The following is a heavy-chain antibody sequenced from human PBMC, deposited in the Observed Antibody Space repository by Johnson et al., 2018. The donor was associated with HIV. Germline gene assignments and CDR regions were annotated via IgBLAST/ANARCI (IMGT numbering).Heavy chain of an antibody. V-gene: IGHV3-11*04. D-gene: IGHD3-16*01. CDR3: ASLIWGCGFDI. Sequence: QVQLVESGGGLVKPGGSLRLSCAASRFTFSDYYMSWIRQTPGKGLEWVSAISGSGGSTYYADSVKGRFTISRDNAKNSLYLQMSSLRGEDTAVYYCASLIWGCGFDIWGQGTIVTVSS. CDR2: ISGSGGST. J-gene: IGHJ3*02. CDR1: RFTFSDYY.